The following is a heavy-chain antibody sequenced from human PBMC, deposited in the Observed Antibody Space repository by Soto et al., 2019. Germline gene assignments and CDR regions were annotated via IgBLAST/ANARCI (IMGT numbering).Heavy chain of an antibody. CDR3: AREYCSGGSCYPPPNWFDP. V-gene: IGHV1-18*01. J-gene: IGHJ5*02. CDR2: VSTYNGDR. Sequence: ASVKVSCKASGYTLSSFGISWVRQAPGQGLEWMGWVSTYNGDRKYAQTFQGRVTMTTDTSTSTAYMELRSLTSDDTAVYYCAREYCSGGSCYPPPNWFDPWGQGTLVTVSS. CDR1: GYTLSSFG. D-gene: IGHD2-15*01.